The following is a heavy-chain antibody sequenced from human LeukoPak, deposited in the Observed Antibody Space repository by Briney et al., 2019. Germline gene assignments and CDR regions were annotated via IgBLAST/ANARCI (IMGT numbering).Heavy chain of an antibody. J-gene: IGHJ4*02. CDR3: VKNWGGLDY. Sequence: GGSLRLSCAASGFTFSSFAMTWVRQAPGKGLEWVSAISNSGDSTYYADSVKGRFTISRDNSKNTLYLQMNSLRAEDTAVYYCVKNWGGLDYWGQGTLVTVSS. CDR2: ISNSGDST. CDR1: GFTFSSFA. D-gene: IGHD3-10*01. V-gene: IGHV3-23*01.